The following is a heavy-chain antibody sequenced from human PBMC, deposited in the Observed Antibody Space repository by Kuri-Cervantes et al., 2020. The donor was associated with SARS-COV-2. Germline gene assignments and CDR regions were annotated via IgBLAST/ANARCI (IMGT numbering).Heavy chain of an antibody. Sequence: GESLKISCAASGFTFSSYGMHWVRQAPGKGLEWVAFIRYDGSNKYYADSVKGRFTISRDNSKNTLYLQMNSLRAEDTAVYYCASRETAGTFSGYFQHWGQGTLVTVSS. D-gene: IGHD6-13*01. J-gene: IGHJ1*01. CDR1: GFTFSSYG. CDR2: IRYDGSNK. CDR3: ASRETAGTFSGYFQH. V-gene: IGHV3-30*02.